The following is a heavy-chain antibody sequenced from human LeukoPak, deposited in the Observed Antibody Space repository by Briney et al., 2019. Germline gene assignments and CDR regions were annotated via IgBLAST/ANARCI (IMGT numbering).Heavy chain of an antibody. D-gene: IGHD6-19*01. CDR2: ISGSGGST. J-gene: IGHJ4*02. Sequence: PGGSLRLSCAASGFTFSSYAMSWVRQAPGKGLRWVSAISGSGGSTYYADSVKGRFTISRDDSKNMLYLQMNSLRAEDTAVYYCARGHSGWYDYWGQGTLVTVSS. V-gene: IGHV3-23*01. CDR3: ARGHSGWYDY. CDR1: GFTFSSYA.